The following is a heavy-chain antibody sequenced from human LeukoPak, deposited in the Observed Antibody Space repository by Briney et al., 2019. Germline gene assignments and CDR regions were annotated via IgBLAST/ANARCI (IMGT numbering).Heavy chain of an antibody. J-gene: IGHJ4*02. V-gene: IGHV3-74*01. Sequence: GGSLRLSCAASGFTFSNAWMHWVRHVPGKGLVWVSHIKSDGSSTSYADSVKGRFTISRDNAKNTLYLQMNSLRAEDTAVYYCARGFDYWGQGTPVTVSS. CDR3: ARGFDY. CDR2: IKSDGSST. CDR1: GFTFSNAW.